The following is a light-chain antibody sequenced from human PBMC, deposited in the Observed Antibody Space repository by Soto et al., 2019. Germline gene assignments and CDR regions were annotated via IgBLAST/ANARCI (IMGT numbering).Light chain of an antibody. V-gene: IGKV1-39*01. Sequence: DIQMTQSPSSLSASIGDRVSITCRTSQSITNYLNWYQQKPGKAPKLLIYAASTLHGGVPPRFSGSGSGTNFTLTISRLQPEDLAIYYCQQSYSTPLTFGLGTKVDIK. CDR3: QQSYSTPLT. CDR2: AAS. CDR1: QSITNY. J-gene: IGKJ1*01.